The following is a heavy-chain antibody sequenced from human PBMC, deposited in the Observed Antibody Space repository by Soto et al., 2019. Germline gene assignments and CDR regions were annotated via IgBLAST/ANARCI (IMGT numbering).Heavy chain of an antibody. CDR1: GLTFGNYV. V-gene: IGHV3-9*01. CDR2: ISWNSGNI. D-gene: IGHD1-26*01. CDR3: AKLEGAFDI. Sequence: EVQLVESGGGLVQPGRSLRLSCAASGLTFGNYVMHWVRQVPGKGLEWVSGISWNSGNIDYADSVKGRFSISRDNAKKFLYLQMNSLRAEDTALYYCAKLEGAFDIWGQGTMVTVSS. J-gene: IGHJ3*02.